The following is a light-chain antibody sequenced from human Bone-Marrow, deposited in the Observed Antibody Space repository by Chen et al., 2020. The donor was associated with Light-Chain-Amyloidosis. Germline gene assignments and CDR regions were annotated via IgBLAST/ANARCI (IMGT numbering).Light chain of an antibody. CDR1: QTVLYTSNNKNF. J-gene: IGKJ2*01. CDR3: QQYFITPYT. CDR2: WAS. V-gene: IGKV4-1*01. Sequence: DIVMTQSPDSLAVSLGERATINCKSSQTVLYTSNNKNFLAWYQQKPGQPPKLLIYWASTREAGVPDRVSGSGSGTDFTLTISSLQAEDVAGYYCQQYFITPYTFGQGTKLEIK.